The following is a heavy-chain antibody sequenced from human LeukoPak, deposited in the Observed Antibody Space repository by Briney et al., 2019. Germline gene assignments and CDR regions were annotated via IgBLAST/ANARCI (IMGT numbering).Heavy chain of an antibody. V-gene: IGHV4-39*01. D-gene: IGHD6-13*01. CDR1: GGSISSSSYF. CDR3: ARLPKSSNSQAFDI. CDR2: IYYSGST. Sequence: SETLSLTRTVSGGSISSSSYFWAWIRQPPRKGLEWIGSIYYSGSTYYNPSLKSRVTISVDTSKSQLSLKVTSVTAADTAIYYCARLPKSSNSQAFDIWGQGTMVTVSS. J-gene: IGHJ3*02.